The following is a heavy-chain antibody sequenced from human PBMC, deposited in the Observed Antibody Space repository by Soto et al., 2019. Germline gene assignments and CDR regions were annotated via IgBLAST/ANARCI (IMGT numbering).Heavy chain of an antibody. CDR2: IKSKIDGGTA. V-gene: IGHV3-15*01. J-gene: IGHJ4*02. CDR3: TTGIYYDLLTGRHNVAY. CDR1: GFNLSHPW. Sequence: GGSLRLSCAASGFNLSHPWMTWVRQAAGKGLEWVGHIKSKIDGGTADYAAPVKGRFTISRDDSKNMVYLQMNSLKTEDTAVYYCTTGIYYDLLTGRHNVAYWGQGTLVTVSS. D-gene: IGHD3-9*01.